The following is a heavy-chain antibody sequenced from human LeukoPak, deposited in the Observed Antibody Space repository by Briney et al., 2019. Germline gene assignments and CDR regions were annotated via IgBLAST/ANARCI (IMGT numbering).Heavy chain of an antibody. D-gene: IGHD6-19*01. CDR2: IFDAGRT. CDR1: GFTVGGTY. J-gene: IGHJ4*02. CDR3: AGATKWLAHDF. V-gene: IGHV3-53*01. Sequence: GGSLRLSCAASGFTVGGTYMSWVRQAAGKGWQWVSTIFDAGRTTYADSVQGRFTISRDSYMNTPFLQMNSLRADDTAVYYCAGATKWLAHDFWGQGILVTVSS.